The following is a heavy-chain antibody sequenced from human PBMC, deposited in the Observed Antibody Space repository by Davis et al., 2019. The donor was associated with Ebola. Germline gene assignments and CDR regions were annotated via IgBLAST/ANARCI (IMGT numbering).Heavy chain of an antibody. Sequence: MPSETLSLTCTVSGGSMSSYYWSWFRQTPGKGLEWIGYVSSSGSTNYNPSLKSRVTISVDTSKNQFSLKLSSLIAADTAVYYCVGGRWLIWGQGTMVTVSS. D-gene: IGHD5-24*01. CDR2: VSSSGST. CDR3: VGGRWLI. CDR1: GGSMSSYY. V-gene: IGHV4-59*01. J-gene: IGHJ3*02.